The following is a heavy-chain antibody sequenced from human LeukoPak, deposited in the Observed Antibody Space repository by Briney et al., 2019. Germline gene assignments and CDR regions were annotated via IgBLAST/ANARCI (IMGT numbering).Heavy chain of an antibody. CDR3: ARLYGVIRTYYYMDV. Sequence: SETLSLTCAVNGGSFSGYYWSWIRQPPGKGLEWIGYIYTSGSTNYNPSLKSRVTISVDTSKNQFSLKLSSVTAADTAVYYCARLYGVIRTYYYMDVWGKGTTVTVSS. V-gene: IGHV4-4*09. CDR1: GGSFSGYY. J-gene: IGHJ6*03. D-gene: IGHD3-9*01. CDR2: IYTSGST.